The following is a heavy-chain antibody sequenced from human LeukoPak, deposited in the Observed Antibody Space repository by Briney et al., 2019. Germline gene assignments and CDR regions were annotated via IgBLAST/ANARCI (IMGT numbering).Heavy chain of an antibody. Sequence: SATLSLTCICSGRSISSYYWSWIRQPAGKGLECIGRIYTSGSTNYNPPLKRRVTMSVDTSKNQFSLKLSSVTAADTAVYYCARDIARADAFDIWGQGTMVTVSS. V-gene: IGHV4-4*07. CDR1: GRSISSYY. D-gene: IGHD6-13*01. CDR3: ARDIARADAFDI. CDR2: IYTSGST. J-gene: IGHJ3*02.